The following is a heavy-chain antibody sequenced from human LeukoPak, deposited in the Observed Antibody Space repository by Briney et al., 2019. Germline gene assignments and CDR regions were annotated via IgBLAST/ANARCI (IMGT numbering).Heavy chain of an antibody. Sequence: GSLGLSCAASGFNFNNYWMSWLRQAPGKGLEWVANIKDDGSEEYYVDSVKGRFTISRDNAKNSLYLQMNSLRAEDTAVYYCARASHGLDVWGQGTTVTVSS. V-gene: IGHV3-7*03. CDR1: GFNFNNYW. CDR2: IKDDGSEE. D-gene: IGHD5-24*01. CDR3: ARASHGLDV. J-gene: IGHJ6*02.